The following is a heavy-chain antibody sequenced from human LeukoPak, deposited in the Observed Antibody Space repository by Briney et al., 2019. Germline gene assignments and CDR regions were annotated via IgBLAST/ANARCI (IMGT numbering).Heavy chain of an antibody. CDR2: ISGIGTTT. CDR1: GFTFSSYA. V-gene: IGHV3-23*01. J-gene: IGHJ5*02. CDR3: TKKRTTSVTDWFDP. D-gene: IGHD4-17*01. Sequence: PGGSLRLSCTASGFTFSSYAMTWFRQAPGKGLECVSVISGIGTTTYYADSVKGRFTISRDNSKNTLFLQMNSLRVEDTATYYCTKKRTTSVTDWFDPWGQGTLVTVSS.